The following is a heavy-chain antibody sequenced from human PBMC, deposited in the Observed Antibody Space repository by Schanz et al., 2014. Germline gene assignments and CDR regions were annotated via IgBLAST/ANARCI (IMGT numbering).Heavy chain of an antibody. CDR2: IYSGIGA. J-gene: IGHJ4*02. CDR3: AKDPSHGDYDYYFDY. Sequence: EVQLVESGGGLVKPGGSLRLSCAASGFTFNSYAMTWVRQAPGKGPEWVSVIYSGIGAYYADSVKGRFTISRDNSKNTLYLQMNSLRAEDTAVYYCAKDPSHGDYDYYFDYWGQGTLVTVSS. V-gene: IGHV3-23*03. D-gene: IGHD3-22*01. CDR1: GFTFNSYA.